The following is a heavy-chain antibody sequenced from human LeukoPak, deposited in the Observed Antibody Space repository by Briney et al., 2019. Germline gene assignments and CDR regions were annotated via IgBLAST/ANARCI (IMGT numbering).Heavy chain of an antibody. D-gene: IGHD2-2*01. CDR3: ASRGYCSSTSCRAYMDV. J-gene: IGHJ6*03. CDR1: GGSISSGDYY. CDR2: IYYSGST. V-gene: IGHV4-30-4*01. Sequence: SETLSLTCTVSGGSISSGDYYWSWIRQPPGKGLEWIGYIYYSGSTYYNPSLKSRVTISVDTSKNQFSLKLSSVTAADTAVYYCASRGYCSSTSCRAYMDVWGKGTTVTVSS.